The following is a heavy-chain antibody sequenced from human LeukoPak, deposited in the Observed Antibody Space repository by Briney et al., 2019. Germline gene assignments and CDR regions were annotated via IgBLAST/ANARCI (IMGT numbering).Heavy chain of an antibody. CDR3: AREDYGSGSYPLDY. J-gene: IGHJ4*02. CDR2: ISSNGRNT. D-gene: IGHD3-10*01. CDR1: GFTFSSLA. Sequence: PGGSLRLSCAASGFTFSSLALHWVRQAPGKGLEYVSAISSNGRNTYYANSVKGRFTISRDNSKNTLYLQMGSLRAEDMAVYYCAREDYGSGSYPLDYWGQGTLVTVSS. V-gene: IGHV3-64*01.